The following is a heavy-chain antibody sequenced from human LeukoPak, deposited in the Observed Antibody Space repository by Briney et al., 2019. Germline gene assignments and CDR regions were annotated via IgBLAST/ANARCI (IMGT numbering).Heavy chain of an antibody. J-gene: IGHJ4*02. CDR3: ARGLYHVDY. D-gene: IGHD2-2*02. CDR2: TYYSYKWYN. Sequence: SQTLSLTCAFSGYSVSSNSAAWNWIRQSPSRGLEWLGRTYYSYKWYNDYALSVKSGISINPLSSKKQFSMQLNTVTYEGTGVYYCARGLYHVDYWGQGTLVTVSS. V-gene: IGHV6-1*01. CDR1: GYSVSSNSAA.